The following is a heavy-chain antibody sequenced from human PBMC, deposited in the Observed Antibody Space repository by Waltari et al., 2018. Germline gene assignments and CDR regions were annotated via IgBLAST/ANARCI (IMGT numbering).Heavy chain of an antibody. CDR3: ARKYSSGWYRGIGYFDY. CDR2: IRYDGSNK. V-gene: IGHV3-30*02. CDR1: GFTFSSYG. D-gene: IGHD6-19*01. Sequence: QVQLVESGGGVVQPGGSLRLSCAASGFTFSSYGMHWSRKAPGKGLDLVAFIRYDGSNKYYADSVKGRFTISRDNSKNTLYLQMNSLRAEDTAVYYCARKYSSGWYRGIGYFDYWGQGTLVTVSS. J-gene: IGHJ4*02.